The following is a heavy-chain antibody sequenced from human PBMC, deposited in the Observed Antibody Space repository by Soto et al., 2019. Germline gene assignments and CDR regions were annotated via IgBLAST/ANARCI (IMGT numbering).Heavy chain of an antibody. CDR1: GYSITSQS. CDR3: ARDSPPNYL. D-gene: IGHD7-27*01. V-gene: IGHV1-3*01. Sequence: GASVKFSCKASGYSITSQSMHWVRQAPGQRLEWMGWINAGNGNTKYSQKFQGRVTITRDTSANTAYMELRSLRSDDTAVYYCARDSPPNYLWGQGTLVTVSS. J-gene: IGHJ5*02. CDR2: INAGNGNT.